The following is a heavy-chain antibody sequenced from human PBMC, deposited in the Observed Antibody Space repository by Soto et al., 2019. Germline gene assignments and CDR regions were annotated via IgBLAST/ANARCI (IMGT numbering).Heavy chain of an antibody. CDR3: ARVRIAVAGTFYYYYYYMDV. CDR2: IKQDGSEK. Sequence: GGSLRLSCAASGFTFSSYWMSWVRQAPGKGLEWVANIKQDGSEKYYVDSVKGRFTISRDNAKNSLYLQMNSLRAEDTAVYYCARVRIAVAGTFYYYYYYMDVWGKGTTVTVSS. V-gene: IGHV3-7*01. J-gene: IGHJ6*03. CDR1: GFTFSSYW. D-gene: IGHD6-19*01.